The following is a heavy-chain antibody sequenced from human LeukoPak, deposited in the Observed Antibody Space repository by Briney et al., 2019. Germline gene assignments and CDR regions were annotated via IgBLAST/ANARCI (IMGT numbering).Heavy chain of an antibody. Sequence: PGGSLRPSCAASGFTFSSYSMTWVRQAPGKGLEWVSSISSSSSYIYYADSVKGRFTISRDNAKNSLYLQMNSLRAEDTAVYYCARDRGFNGRHYWGQGTLVTVSS. V-gene: IGHV3-21*01. J-gene: IGHJ4*02. CDR3: ARDRGFNGRHY. CDR1: GFTFSSYS. D-gene: IGHD3-10*01. CDR2: ISSSSSYI.